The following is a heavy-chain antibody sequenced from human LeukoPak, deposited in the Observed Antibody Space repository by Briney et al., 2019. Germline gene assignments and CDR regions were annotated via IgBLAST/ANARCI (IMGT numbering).Heavy chain of an antibody. CDR1: GFTFSSYA. Sequence: GGSLRPSCAASGFTFSSYAMSWVRQAPGKGLEWVSAISGSGGSTYYADSVKGRFTISRDNSKNTLYLQMNSLRAEDTAVYYCAKDREWELLSIFDYWGQGTLVTVSS. V-gene: IGHV3-23*01. CDR3: AKDREWELLSIFDY. CDR2: ISGSGGST. J-gene: IGHJ4*02. D-gene: IGHD1-26*01.